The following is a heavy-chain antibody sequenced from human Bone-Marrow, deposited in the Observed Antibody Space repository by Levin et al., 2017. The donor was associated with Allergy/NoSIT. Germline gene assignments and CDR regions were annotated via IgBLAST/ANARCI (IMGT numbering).Heavy chain of an antibody. Sequence: SETLSLTCSVSGGSISSGDYYWSWIRQPPGKGLEWIGYIFYNGSTYYNPSLKSRASISRDTSNNHFSLNLNLVTAADTAGYYCAREVNCFGGSCYSYGWFDPWGQGTLVSVSS. D-gene: IGHD2-15*01. J-gene: IGHJ5*02. V-gene: IGHV4-30-4*01. CDR2: IFYNGST. CDR1: GGSISSGDYY. CDR3: AREVNCFGGSCYSYGWFDP.